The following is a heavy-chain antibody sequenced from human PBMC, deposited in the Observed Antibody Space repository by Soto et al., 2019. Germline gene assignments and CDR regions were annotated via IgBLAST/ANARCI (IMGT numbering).Heavy chain of an antibody. CDR2: IYYSGST. CDR1: GDSISRYY. D-gene: IGHD1-1*01. J-gene: IGHJ4*02. V-gene: IGHV4-59*01. Sequence: QVQLQESGPGLVKPSETLSLTCTVSGDSISRYYWSWIRQPPGKGPEWIGYIYYSGSTNYNPSLKSRVTXAXXTSKNPFPLMLSSVTAADTAVYYCARDRILDGIDCWGQGALVTVSS. CDR3: ARDRILDGIDC.